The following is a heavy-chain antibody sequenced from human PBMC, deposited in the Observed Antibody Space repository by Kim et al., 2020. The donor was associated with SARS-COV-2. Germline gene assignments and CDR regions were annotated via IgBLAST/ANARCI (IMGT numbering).Heavy chain of an antibody. Sequence: SETLSLTCAVYGGSFSGYYWSWIRQPPGKGLEWIGEINHSGSTNYNPSLKSRVTISVDTSKNQFSLKLSSVTAADTAVYYCARGNGGGSDYYYYGMDVWGQGTTVTVSS. CDR2: INHSGST. J-gene: IGHJ6*02. CDR3: ARGNGGGSDYYYYGMDV. CDR1: GGSFSGYY. V-gene: IGHV4-34*01. D-gene: IGHD3-16*01.